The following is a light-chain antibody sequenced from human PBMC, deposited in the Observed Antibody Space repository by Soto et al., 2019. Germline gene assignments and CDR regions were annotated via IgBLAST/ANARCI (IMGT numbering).Light chain of an antibody. J-gene: IGKJ4*01. V-gene: IGKV3-11*01. CDR3: QXRQNWPPLT. CDR2: DAS. CDR1: QSVNTY. Sequence: VLTQSPATLSLSPGERATLSCRASQSVNTYLAWYQQRPGQAPRLLIYDASNRAAGIPARFSGSGSGTDFTLTISSLEPEDFAVYYCQXRQNWPPLTFGGGSVVEIK.